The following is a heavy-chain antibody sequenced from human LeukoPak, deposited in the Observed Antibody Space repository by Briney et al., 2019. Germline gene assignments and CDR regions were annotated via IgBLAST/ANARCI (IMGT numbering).Heavy chain of an antibody. V-gene: IGHV4-59*01. D-gene: IGHD6-13*01. Sequence: PSETLSLTCTVSGGSISSYYWSWIRQPPGKGLEWIRYIYYSGSTNYNPSLKSRVTISVDTSKNQFSLKLSSVTAADTAVYYCASGSSSWRFSYFDYWGQGSLVTVSS. CDR2: IYYSGST. CDR3: ASGSSSWRFSYFDY. J-gene: IGHJ4*02. CDR1: GGSISSYY.